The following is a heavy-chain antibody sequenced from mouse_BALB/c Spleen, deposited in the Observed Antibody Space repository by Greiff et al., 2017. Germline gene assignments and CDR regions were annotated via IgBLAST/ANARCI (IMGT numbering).Heavy chain of an antibody. CDR3: ARGDYGSSVDY. CDR1: GFTFSDYY. V-gene: IGHV5-4*02. Sequence: EVMLVESGGGLVKPGGSLKLSCAASGFTFSDYYMYWVRQTPEKRLEWVATISDGGSYTYYPDSVKGRFTISRDNAKNNLYLQMSSLKSEDTAMYYCARGDYGSSVDYWGQGTTLTVSS. CDR2: ISDGGSYT. J-gene: IGHJ2*01. D-gene: IGHD1-1*01.